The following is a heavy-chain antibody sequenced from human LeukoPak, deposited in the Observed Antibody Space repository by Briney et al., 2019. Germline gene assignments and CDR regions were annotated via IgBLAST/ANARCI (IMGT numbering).Heavy chain of an antibody. D-gene: IGHD5-18*01. CDR3: ARREGYSYGEYANWFDP. J-gene: IGHJ5*02. CDR2: IYYSGST. Sequence: SETLSLTCTVSGGSISSYYWSWIRQPPGKGLEWIGYIYYSGSTNYNPSLKSRVTISVDTSKNQFSLKLSSVTAADTAVYYCARREGYSYGEYANWFDPWGQGTLVTVSS. CDR1: GGSISSYY. V-gene: IGHV4-59*01.